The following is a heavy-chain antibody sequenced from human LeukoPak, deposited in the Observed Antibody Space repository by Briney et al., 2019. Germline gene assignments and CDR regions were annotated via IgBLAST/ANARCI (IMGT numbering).Heavy chain of an antibody. CDR2: INHSGST. V-gene: IGHV4-34*01. CDR1: GGSFSGYY. J-gene: IGHJ4*02. CDR3: AGKFIAAAALDY. D-gene: IGHD6-13*01. Sequence: PETLSLTCAVYGGSFSGYYWSWIRQPPGKGLEWIGEINHSGSTNYNPSLKSRVTISVDTSKNQFSLKLSSVTAADTAVYYCAGKFIAAAALDYWGQGTLVTVSS.